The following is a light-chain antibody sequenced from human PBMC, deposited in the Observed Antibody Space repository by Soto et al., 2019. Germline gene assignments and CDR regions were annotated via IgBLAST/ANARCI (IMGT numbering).Light chain of an antibody. CDR3: TSYTSNTTWV. V-gene: IGLV2-14*01. J-gene: IGLJ3*02. CDR2: EVR. CDR1: SSDVGRYNY. Sequence: QSALTQPAAVSGPPGQSITISCTGTSSDVGRYNYVSWYQQHSGKAPKLVIYEVRNRTSGISNRFSASKSGNTASLTISGLQAEDEADYYCTSYTSNTTWVFGGGTKLTVL.